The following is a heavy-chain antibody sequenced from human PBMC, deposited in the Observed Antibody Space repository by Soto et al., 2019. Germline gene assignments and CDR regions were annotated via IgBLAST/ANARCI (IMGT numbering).Heavy chain of an antibody. CDR2: ISGSGTTT. D-gene: IGHD2-8*01. J-gene: IGHJ3*02. V-gene: IGHV3-23*01. CDR1: GFTSTNYV. Sequence: GGSLRLSCAASGFTSTNYVMNWVRQAPGKGLEWVSSISGSGTTTFYADSVKGRFIISRDNSKNTLYLQMNSLRAEDTALYYCAKDRVGGVPDAFDIWGQGTMVTVSS. CDR3: AKDRVGGVPDAFDI.